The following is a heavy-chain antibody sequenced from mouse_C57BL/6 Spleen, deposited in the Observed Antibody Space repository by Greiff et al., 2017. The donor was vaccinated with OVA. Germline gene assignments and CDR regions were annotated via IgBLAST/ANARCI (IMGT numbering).Heavy chain of an antibody. CDR3: ARGGYDYYWYFDV. V-gene: IGHV1-53*01. CDR1: GYTFTSYW. J-gene: IGHJ1*03. CDR2: INPSNGGT. Sequence: QVQLKQPGTELVKPGASVKLSCKASGYTFTSYWMHWVKQRPGQGLEWIGNINPSNGGTNYNEKFKSKATLTVDKSSSTAYMQLSSLTSEDSAVYYCARGGYDYYWYFDVWGTGTTVTVSS. D-gene: IGHD2-4*01.